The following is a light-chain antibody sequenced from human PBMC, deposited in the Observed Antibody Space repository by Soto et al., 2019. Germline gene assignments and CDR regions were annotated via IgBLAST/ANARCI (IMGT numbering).Light chain of an antibody. V-gene: IGKV3-20*01. CDR3: QQYGSSPLT. CDR1: QSVSSN. J-gene: IGKJ4*01. Sequence: EIVLTQSPGTLSLSPGERATLSCRASQSVSSNLAWYQLKPGQAPRLLIYGASSRATGIPDRFSGSGSGTDFTLTISRLEPEDFAVYYCQQYGSSPLTFGGGTKVDIK. CDR2: GAS.